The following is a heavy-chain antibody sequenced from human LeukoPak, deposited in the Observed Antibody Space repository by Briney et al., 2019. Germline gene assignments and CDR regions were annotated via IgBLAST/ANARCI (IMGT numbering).Heavy chain of an antibody. V-gene: IGHV1-18*04. CDR1: GYTFTGYY. CDR3: ARPPINNYGGNPGGDY. J-gene: IGHJ4*02. Sequence: ASVKVSCKASGYTFTGYYMHWVRQAPGQGLEWMGWISAYNGNTNYAQKLQGRVTMITDTSTSTAYMELRSLRSDDTAVYYCARPPINNYGGNPGGDYWGQGTLVTVSS. D-gene: IGHD4-23*01. CDR2: ISAYNGNT.